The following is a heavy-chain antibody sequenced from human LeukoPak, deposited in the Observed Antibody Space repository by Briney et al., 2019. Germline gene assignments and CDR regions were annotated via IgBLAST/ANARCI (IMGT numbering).Heavy chain of an antibody. V-gene: IGHV3-20*04. CDR2: INWNGGST. CDR3: AMVGAIVGFDY. D-gene: IGHD1-26*01. Sequence: GGSLRLSCAASGFTFDDYGMSWVRQAPGKGLEWVSGINWNGGSTGYADSVKGRFTISRDNAKNSLYLQMNSLRAEDTAVYYCAMVGAIVGFDYWGQGTLVTVSS. J-gene: IGHJ4*02. CDR1: GFTFDDYG.